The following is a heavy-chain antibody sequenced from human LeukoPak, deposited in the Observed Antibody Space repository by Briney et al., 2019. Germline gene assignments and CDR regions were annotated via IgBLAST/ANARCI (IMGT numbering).Heavy chain of an antibody. D-gene: IGHD3-16*01. V-gene: IGHV1-2*02. Sequence: EASVKVSRKASGYTFTDRYIHWVRQAPGQGLEWMGWTNPDSGDTYYTQKFQGRITMTRDTSISTVYMELTRLTSDDTAVYYCARENIIGGIVDGEDYWGQGTLVTVSS. CDR2: TNPDSGDT. CDR3: ARENIIGGIVDGEDY. J-gene: IGHJ4*02. CDR1: GYTFTDRY.